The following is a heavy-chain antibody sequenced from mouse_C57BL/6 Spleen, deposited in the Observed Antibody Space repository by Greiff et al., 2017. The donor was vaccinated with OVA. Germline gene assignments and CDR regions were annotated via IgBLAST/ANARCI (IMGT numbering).Heavy chain of an antibody. CDR2: INPNNGGT. Sequence: VQLKESGPELVKPGASVKIPCKASGYTFTDYNMDWVKQSHGKSLEWIGDINPNNGGTIYNQKFKGKATLTVDKSSSTAYMELRSLTSEDTAVYYCARYSNWEGCAYWGQGTLVTVSA. CDR1: GYTFTDYN. J-gene: IGHJ3*01. CDR3: ARYSNWEGCAY. V-gene: IGHV1-18*01. D-gene: IGHD4-1*01.